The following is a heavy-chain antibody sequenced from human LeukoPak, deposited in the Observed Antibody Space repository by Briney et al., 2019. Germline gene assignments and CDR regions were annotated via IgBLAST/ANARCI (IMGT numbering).Heavy chain of an antibody. D-gene: IGHD6-13*01. CDR1: GVSISSDY. CDR3: AREVPRTAAAGSEGFDI. V-gene: IGHV4-59*01. CDR2: IHHTGYT. Sequence: SETLSLTCTVSGVSISSDYWSWIRQSPGKGLEWIGYIHHTGYTNYNPSLKSRVTISIDTSKKHPSLKLTSVTAADTAVYYCAREVPRTAAAGSEGFDIWGQGTLVTVSS. J-gene: IGHJ3*02.